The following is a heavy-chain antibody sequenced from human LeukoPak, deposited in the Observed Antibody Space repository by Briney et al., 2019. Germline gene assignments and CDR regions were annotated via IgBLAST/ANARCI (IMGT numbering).Heavy chain of an antibody. V-gene: IGHV5-51*01. CDR3: ARAVVVAATLPEYFQH. CDR2: IYPGDSDT. J-gene: IGHJ1*01. Sequence: GESLKISCKGSGYSFSSYWIGWVRQMPGKGLEWMGIIYPGDSDTRYSPSFQGQVTISADKSISTAYLQWSCLKASDTAMYYCARAVVVAATLPEYFQHWGQGTLVTVSS. CDR1: GYSFSSYW. D-gene: IGHD2-15*01.